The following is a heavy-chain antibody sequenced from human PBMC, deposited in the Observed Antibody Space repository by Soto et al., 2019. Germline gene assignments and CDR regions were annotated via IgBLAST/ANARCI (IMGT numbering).Heavy chain of an antibody. CDR2: IWYDGSKE. CDR1: GINFSRSG. V-gene: IGHV3-33*01. D-gene: IGHD1-7*01. Sequence: QVRLVESGGGVVQPGRSLRLSCAASGINFSRSGMHWVRQAPGKGLEWVAIIWYDGSKEYYADSVKGQFTISRDNSRNTVYLQMKSLRAEDTAVYYCARDAGTTRMDVWGQGTTVTVSS. J-gene: IGHJ6*02. CDR3: ARDAGTTRMDV.